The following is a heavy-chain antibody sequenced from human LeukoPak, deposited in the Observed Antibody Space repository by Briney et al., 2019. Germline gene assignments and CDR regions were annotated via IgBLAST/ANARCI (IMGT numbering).Heavy chain of an antibody. CDR2: ISSNGGST. V-gene: IGHV3-64*02. CDR1: GFTFNTYS. Sequence: GTLRLTCSTSGFTFNTYSNHWVRQAPREGLVYFSAISSNGGSTYYVDSVKGRFTISRDNSKNTLFLQMGSLRVEDMAVYYCARGLRAYYYYGMDVWGQGTTVTVSS. CDR3: ARGLRAYYYYGMDV. J-gene: IGHJ6*02. D-gene: IGHD3-3*01.